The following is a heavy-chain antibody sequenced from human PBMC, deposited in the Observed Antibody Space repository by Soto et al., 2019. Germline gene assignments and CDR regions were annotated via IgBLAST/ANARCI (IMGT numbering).Heavy chain of an antibody. CDR1: GFTFSSYS. CDR2: ISSSSYI. V-gene: IGHV3-21*01. Sequence: GGSLRLSGAASGFTFSSYSMNWVRQAPGKGLEWVSSISSSSYIYYADSVKGRFTISRDNAKNSLYLQMNSLRAEDTAVYYCARSPYAEWEVRLPFDPWGQGTLVTVSS. CDR3: ARSPYAEWEVRLPFDP. D-gene: IGHD1-26*01. J-gene: IGHJ5*02.